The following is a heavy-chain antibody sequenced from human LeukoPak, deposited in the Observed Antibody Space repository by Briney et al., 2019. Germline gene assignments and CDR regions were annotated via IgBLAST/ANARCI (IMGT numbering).Heavy chain of an antibody. V-gene: IGHV4-61*02. J-gene: IGHJ3*02. CDR1: GGSISSGCYY. CDR2: IYTSGST. D-gene: IGHD3-10*02. Sequence: SETLSLTCTVSGGSISSGCYYWSWIRQPAGKGLEWIGRIYTSGSTNYNPSLKSRVTISVDTSKNQFSLKLISVTAADTAVYYCASDHMLYAFHIWGQGTMVTVSS. CDR3: ASDHMLYAFHI.